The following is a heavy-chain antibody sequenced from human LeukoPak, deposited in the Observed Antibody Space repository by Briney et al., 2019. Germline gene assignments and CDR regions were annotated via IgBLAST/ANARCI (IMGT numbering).Heavy chain of an antibody. CDR1: GYTFTGYY. CDR2: INPNSGGT. J-gene: IGHJ5*02. Sequence: ASVKVSCKASGYTFTGYYMHWVRQVPGQGLEWMGWINPNSGGTNYAQKFQGRVTMTRDTSISTAYMELSRLRSDDTAVYYCARVLVGAPRTNWFDPWGQGTLVTVSS. V-gene: IGHV1-2*02. CDR3: ARVLVGAPRTNWFDP. D-gene: IGHD1-26*01.